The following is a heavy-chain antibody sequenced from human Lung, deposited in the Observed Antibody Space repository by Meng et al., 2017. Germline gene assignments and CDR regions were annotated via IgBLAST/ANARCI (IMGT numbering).Heavy chain of an antibody. V-gene: IGHV4-39*01. Sequence: PLVGSGQGLVKPSGALFLSGIVSGVSFSPIGFYWGWIRQPPGKGLVWMGSSGHSGFSYYTPSLKRRVDVSVDTTKSQFSLMLTPVTAADAAVYYGVRSSAWVRTGFDPWGQGTLVTVSS. CDR3: VRSSAWVRTGFDP. J-gene: IGHJ5*02. CDR2: SGHSGFS. D-gene: IGHD6-19*01. CDR1: GVSFSPIGFY.